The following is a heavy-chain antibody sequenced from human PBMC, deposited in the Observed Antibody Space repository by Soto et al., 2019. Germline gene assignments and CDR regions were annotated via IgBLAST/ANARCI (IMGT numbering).Heavy chain of an antibody. CDR3: AIPVSADKYAYGAPFDI. D-gene: IGHD3-16*01. CDR2: VYYSGNT. V-gene: IGHV4-39*01. Sequence: PSETRSFTCTVPVGSVSTRSYYRTCLRQSPGKRLEWIGDVYYSGNTKYNPSLRSRITMSLDTSKNLFSLKLNAVRAADTAIYYCAIPVSADKYAYGAPFDIWGHGRLVTVSS. CDR1: VGSVSTRSYY. J-gene: IGHJ3*02.